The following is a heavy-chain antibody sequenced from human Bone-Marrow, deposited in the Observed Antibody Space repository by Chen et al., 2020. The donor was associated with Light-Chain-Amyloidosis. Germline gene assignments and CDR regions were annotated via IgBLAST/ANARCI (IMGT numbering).Heavy chain of an antibody. D-gene: IGHD5-12*01. CDR2: IYLDDSDA. CDR1: GYTFPNYW. CDR3: ARRRDGYNFDY. V-gene: IGHV5-51*01. J-gene: IGHJ4*02. Sequence: EVQLEQSGPEVIKPGESLKISCKGSGYTFPNYWIGWVRQMPGKGLEWMGVIYLDDSDARYSPSFEGQVTISADKSITTAYLQWRSLKASDTAMYYCARRRDGYNFDYWGQGTLVTVSS.